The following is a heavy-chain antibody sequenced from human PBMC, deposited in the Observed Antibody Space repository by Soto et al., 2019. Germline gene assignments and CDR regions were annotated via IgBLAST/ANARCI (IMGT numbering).Heavy chain of an antibody. CDR3: VTVNLVGAAYYFDY. Sequence: SETLSLTCSASGGSIRNGDYYWGWIRQPPGKGLEWIGYVYYSGTTYSHPSLNSRVSISVDTSENQFSLRLTSVTAADTAVYYCVTVNLVGAAYYFDYWGPGTLVTVSS. V-gene: IGHV4-30-4*01. D-gene: IGHD1-26*01. CDR2: VYYSGTT. CDR1: GGSIRNGDYY. J-gene: IGHJ4*02.